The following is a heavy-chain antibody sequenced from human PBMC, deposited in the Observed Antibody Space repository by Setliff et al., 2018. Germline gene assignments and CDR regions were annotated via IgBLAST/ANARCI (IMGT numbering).Heavy chain of an antibody. CDR1: GFTFTSSS. J-gene: IGHJ4*02. Sequence: ASVKVSCKASGFTFTSSSVQWVRQARGQRLEWIGWIVVGSGNTNYAQKFQERVTITRDMSTSTADMELSSLRSEDTAVYYCAADASDYYDSSGYYYDYWGQGTLVTVSS. D-gene: IGHD3-22*01. CDR2: IVVGSGNT. V-gene: IGHV1-58*01. CDR3: AADASDYYDSSGYYYDY.